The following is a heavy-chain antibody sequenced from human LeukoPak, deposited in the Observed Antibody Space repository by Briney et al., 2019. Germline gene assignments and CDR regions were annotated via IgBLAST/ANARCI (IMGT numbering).Heavy chain of an antibody. D-gene: IGHD3-16*02. CDR3: ARRDASFNFDY. J-gene: IGHJ4*02. CDR1: GYIFTTYW. Sequence: GESLKISCKGSGYIFTTYWIGWVRQMPGKGLEWMGIIYPGDSDTRYSPSFQGQVTMSADKSISTAYLQWSSLKPSDTAMCYCARRDASFNFDYWGQGTLVTVSS. CDR2: IYPGDSDT. V-gene: IGHV5-51*01.